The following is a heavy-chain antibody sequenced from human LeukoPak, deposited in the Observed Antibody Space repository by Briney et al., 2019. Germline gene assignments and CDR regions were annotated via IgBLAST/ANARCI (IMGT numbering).Heavy chain of an antibody. D-gene: IGHD2-2*01. CDR1: GGSISSYY. J-gene: IGHJ4*02. CDR3: ARIVSSDCSTSSCYPDY. V-gene: IGHV4-59*01. Sequence: SETLSLTCTVSGGSISSYYWTWIRQPPGKGLEWIGYIYYSGSTNYNPSLKSRVTISMDTSKNQFSLKLSSVTAADTAVYYCARIVSSDCSTSSCYPDYWGQGTLVTVSS. CDR2: IYYSGST.